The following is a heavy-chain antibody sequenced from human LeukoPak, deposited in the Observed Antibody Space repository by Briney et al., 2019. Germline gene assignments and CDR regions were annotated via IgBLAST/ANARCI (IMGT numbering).Heavy chain of an antibody. CDR2: IYSNGNT. CDR3: ARSATVTTGYFDY. V-gene: IGHV4-39*07. CDR1: GGSISSTGHY. D-gene: IGHD4-17*01. Sequence: SETLSLTCSVSGGSISSTGHYWGWIRQSPEKGLDWIGSIYSNGNTYYNPSVKSRVTMSVDTSKNQFSLKLTSMAAAETAVYYCARSATVTTGYFDYWGQGALVTVSS. J-gene: IGHJ4*02.